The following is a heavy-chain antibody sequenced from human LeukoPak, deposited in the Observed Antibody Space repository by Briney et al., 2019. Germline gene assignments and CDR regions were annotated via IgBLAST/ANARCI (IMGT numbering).Heavy chain of an antibody. V-gene: IGHV4-59*08. CDR1: GGAIRTYY. D-gene: IGHD6-6*01. J-gene: IGHJ4*02. CDR2: IYYSGST. Sequence: SETLSLTCTVSGGAIRTYYWTWIRQPPGKGLEWIGYIYYSGSTNYNPSLKSRVTISVDTSKNQFSLNLSYVNAADTAVYYCARYVSSGLDYWGQGTLVTVSS. CDR3: ARYVSSGLDY.